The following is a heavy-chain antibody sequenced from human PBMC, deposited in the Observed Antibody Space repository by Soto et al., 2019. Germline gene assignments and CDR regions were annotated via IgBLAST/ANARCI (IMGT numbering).Heavy chain of an antibody. CDR2: IYYSGST. V-gene: IGHV4-59*01. J-gene: IGHJ5*02. CDR3: ARSQGKASTYP. Sequence: SETLSLTCTVSGGSISSYYWSWIRRPPGKGLEWIGYIYYSGSTNYNPSLKSRVTISVDTSKNQFSLKMSSVTAADTAVYYCARSQGKASTYPWGQGTLVTVSS. CDR1: GGSISSYY.